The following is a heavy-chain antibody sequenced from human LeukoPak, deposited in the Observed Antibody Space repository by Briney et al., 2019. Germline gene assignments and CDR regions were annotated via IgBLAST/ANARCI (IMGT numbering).Heavy chain of an antibody. D-gene: IGHD2-15*01. J-gene: IGHJ4*02. CDR3: ARERRCSAGSCYAADLDS. CDR2: IIPLTGVV. CDR1: GYTFTSYG. V-gene: IGHV1-69*04. Sequence: SVKVSCKASGYTFTSYGISWVRQAPGQGLEWMGRIIPLTGVVNYGQKLQTRVTISADKSTSTAYMEVSSLRFEDTAVYFCARERRCSAGSCYAADLDSWGQGTLVTVSS.